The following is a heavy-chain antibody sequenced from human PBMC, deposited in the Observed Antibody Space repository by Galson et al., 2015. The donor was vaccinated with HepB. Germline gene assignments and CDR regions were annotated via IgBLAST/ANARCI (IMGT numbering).Heavy chain of an antibody. V-gene: IGHV3-73*01. Sequence: SLRLSCADTGFTFSSSAIHWVRKAPGKGLEWVGRIRSTASSQATAFTASLKGRFTISRDDSKNTAYLHMNSLKTEDTAVYYCARLGDLSGYSSLWGQGTLVTVSS. J-gene: IGHJ4*02. CDR2: IRSTASSQAT. CDR1: GFTFSSSA. D-gene: IGHD6-19*01. CDR3: ARLGDLSGYSSL.